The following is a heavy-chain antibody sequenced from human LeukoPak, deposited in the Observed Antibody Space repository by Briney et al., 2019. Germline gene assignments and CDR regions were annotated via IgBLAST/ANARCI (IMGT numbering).Heavy chain of an antibody. CDR3: AKTVTTQAYYWYFDL. CDR2: IGGSGQNT. Sequence: GGSLRLSCAASGFTSSIYAMSWVRQAPGKGLEWVSAIGGSGQNTNYADSVKGRFTISRDNSRNTLYLDMNILRAEDTAVYYCAKTVTTQAYYWYFDLWGRGTLVTVSS. J-gene: IGHJ2*01. CDR1: GFTSSIYA. V-gene: IGHV3-23*01. D-gene: IGHD4-17*01.